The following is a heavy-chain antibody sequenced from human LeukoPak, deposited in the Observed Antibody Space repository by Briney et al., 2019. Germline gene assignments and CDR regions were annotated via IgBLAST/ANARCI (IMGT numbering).Heavy chain of an antibody. CDR3: AKMVRGVIGY. CDR2: ISGSGGST. CDR1: GFTFSSYA. Sequence: PGGSLRLSCAASGFTFSSYAMSWVRQAPGKGQEWVSAISGSGGSTYYADSVKGRFTISRGNSKNTLYLQMNSLRAEDTAVYYCAKMVRGVIGYWGQGTLVTVSS. J-gene: IGHJ4*02. V-gene: IGHV3-23*01. D-gene: IGHD3-10*01.